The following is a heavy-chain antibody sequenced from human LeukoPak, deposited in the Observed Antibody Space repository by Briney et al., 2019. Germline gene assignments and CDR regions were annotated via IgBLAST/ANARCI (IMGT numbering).Heavy chain of an antibody. V-gene: IGHV3-23*01. CDR1: GITFSSHA. D-gene: IGHD6-19*01. CDR2: IRGNGATT. J-gene: IGHJ4*02. Sequence: GGSLRLSCAASGITFSSHAMTWVRQAPGRGLEWVAAIRGNGATTDYADSVKGRFTISRDNSKSTLYLQMNSLRAEDTAVYYCAKAYHDSGCLIDYWGQGTLVTVSS. CDR3: AKAYHDSGCLIDY.